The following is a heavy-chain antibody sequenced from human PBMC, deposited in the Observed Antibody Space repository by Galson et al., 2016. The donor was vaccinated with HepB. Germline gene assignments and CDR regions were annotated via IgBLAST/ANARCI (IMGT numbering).Heavy chain of an antibody. CDR2: ISNTGITI. CDR1: GFTFSDYY. J-gene: IGHJ4*02. V-gene: IGHV3-11*01. CDR3: ARGNYGSGRRRSFDS. Sequence: SLRLSCAASGFTFSDYYMTWLRQAPGKGLEWISYISNTGITIYYADSVKDRFTLSRDNAKNSLFLEMNTLRADDTAIYYCARGNYGSGRRRSFDSWGQGTLVTVSS. D-gene: IGHD3-10*01.